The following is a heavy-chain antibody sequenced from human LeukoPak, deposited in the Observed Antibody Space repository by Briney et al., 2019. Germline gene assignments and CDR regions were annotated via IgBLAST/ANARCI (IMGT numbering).Heavy chain of an antibody. V-gene: IGHV3-53*01. Sequence: GGSLRLSCAASGFTVSNNYMSWVRQAPGKGLEWVSVIYSGGSTYYADSVKGRFTISRDNSKNTLYLQMNSLRAEDTAVYYCARDITPYDFWSGPQYGMDVWGQGTTVTVSS. CDR1: GFTVSNNY. J-gene: IGHJ6*02. D-gene: IGHD3-3*01. CDR2: IYSGGST. CDR3: ARDITPYDFWSGPQYGMDV.